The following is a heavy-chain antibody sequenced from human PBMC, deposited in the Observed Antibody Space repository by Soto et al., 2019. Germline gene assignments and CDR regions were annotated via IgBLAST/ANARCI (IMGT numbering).Heavy chain of an antibody. CDR1: GGSISSGDYY. Sequence: QVQLQESGPGLVQPSQTLSLTCTVSGGSISSGDYYWSWIRQPPGKGLEWIGYIYYSGSTYYNPSLTSRITMSVDTSKNQFSLNLSSVTAADTAVYYCAREDCRSTSCSYSTGSYYFDYWGQGTLVTLSS. J-gene: IGHJ4*02. V-gene: IGHV4-30-4*01. CDR2: IYYSGST. D-gene: IGHD2-2*01. CDR3: AREDCRSTSCSYSTGSYYFDY.